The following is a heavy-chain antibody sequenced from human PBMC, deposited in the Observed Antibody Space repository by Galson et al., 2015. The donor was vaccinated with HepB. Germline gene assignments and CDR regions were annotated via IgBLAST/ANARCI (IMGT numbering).Heavy chain of an antibody. CDR1: GYSFPSYW. CDR2: IYPGDSDT. D-gene: IGHD3-22*01. V-gene: IGHV5-51*01. CDR3: ARRQLKRGFYDSSGQGYGMDV. Sequence: QSGAEVKKPGESLKISCKGSGYSFPSYWIGWVRQMPGKGLEWMGIIYPGDSDTRYSPSFQGQVTISADKSISTAYLQWSSLKASDTAMYYCARRQLKRGFYDSSGQGYGMDVWGQGTTVTVSS. J-gene: IGHJ6*02.